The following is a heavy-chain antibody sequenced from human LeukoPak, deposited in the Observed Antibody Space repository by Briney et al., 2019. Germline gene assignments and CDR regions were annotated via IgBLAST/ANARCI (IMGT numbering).Heavy chain of an antibody. CDR1: GFTFSSYW. CDR3: GRDNGHMFDY. J-gene: IGHJ4*02. Sequence: GGSLRLSCAASGFTFSSYWMNWVRQAPGKGLVWVAHINTDGRTTTYADSVKGRFTVSRDNAKNTLYLEMNRLRAEDTAVYYRGRDNGHMFDYWGPGT. CDR2: INTDGRTT. V-gene: IGHV3-74*01. D-gene: IGHD5-24*01.